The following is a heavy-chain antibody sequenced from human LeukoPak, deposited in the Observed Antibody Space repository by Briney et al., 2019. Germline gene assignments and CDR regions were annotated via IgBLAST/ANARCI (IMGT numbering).Heavy chain of an antibody. Sequence: SETLSLTCTVSGGSISSSNYYWGWIRQPPGTGLECIGSVYYSGNTYYNPSLKSRVTISVDTSKNQFSLKLSSVTAADTAVYYCARAVTSSSSWYKWVNWFDPWGQGTLVTVSS. D-gene: IGHD6-13*01. V-gene: IGHV4-39*07. CDR1: GGSISSSNYY. CDR2: VYYSGNT. J-gene: IGHJ5*02. CDR3: ARAVTSSSSWYKWVNWFDP.